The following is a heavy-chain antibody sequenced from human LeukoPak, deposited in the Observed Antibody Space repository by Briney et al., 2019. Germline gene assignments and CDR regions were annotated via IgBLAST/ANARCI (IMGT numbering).Heavy chain of an antibody. D-gene: IGHD3-10*01. J-gene: IGHJ4*02. CDR1: GFTFSSYA. CDR2: ISYDGSNK. V-gene: IGHV3-30-3*02. CDR3: AKFENMVRGVIIGYFDY. Sequence: GRSLRLSCAASGFTFSSYAMHWVRQAPGKGLEWVAVISYDGSNKYYADPVKGRFTISRDNYKNPLYLQMNSLRAEDTAVYYCAKFENMVRGVIIGYFDYWGQGTLVTVSS.